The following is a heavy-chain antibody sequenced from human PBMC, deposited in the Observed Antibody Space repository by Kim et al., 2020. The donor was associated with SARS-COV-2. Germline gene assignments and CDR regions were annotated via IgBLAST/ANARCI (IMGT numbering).Heavy chain of an antibody. Sequence: GGSLRLSCAASGFTFSSYGMHWVRQAPGKGLEWVAVIWYDGSNKYYADSVKGRFTISRDNSKNTLYLQMNSLRAEDTAVYYCAKDLLAGSGSFVFDYWGQGTLVTVSS. CDR2: IWYDGSNK. CDR3: AKDLLAGSGSFVFDY. D-gene: IGHD3-10*01. V-gene: IGHV3-33*06. CDR1: GFTFSSYG. J-gene: IGHJ4*02.